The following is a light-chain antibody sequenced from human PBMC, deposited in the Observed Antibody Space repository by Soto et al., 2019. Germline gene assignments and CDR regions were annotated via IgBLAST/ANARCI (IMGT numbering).Light chain of an antibody. V-gene: IGKV3-11*01. J-gene: IGKJ1*01. Sequence: EIVLTQSPATLSLSPGDRVTLPCRASQVVNSSLAWYQHKPGQAPRLLIYEASNRATGIPSRFSGCGSETDFTLTVSSVQPEDFVVYYCHQRSSWPRTFGQGTKVDI. CDR2: EAS. CDR3: HQRSSWPRT. CDR1: QVVNSS.